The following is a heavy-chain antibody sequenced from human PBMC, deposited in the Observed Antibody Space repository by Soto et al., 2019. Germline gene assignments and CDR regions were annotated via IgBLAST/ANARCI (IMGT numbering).Heavy chain of an antibody. CDR3: ARVRDGYNRGGMDV. D-gene: IGHD5-12*01. V-gene: IGHV3-11*06. CDR1: GFTFSDYY. Sequence: GGSLRLSCAASGFTFSDYYMSWIRQAPGKGLEWVSYISSSSSYTNYADSVKGRFTISRGNAKNSLYLQMNSLRAEDTAVYYCARVRDGYNRGGMDVWGQGTTVTVSS. CDR2: ISSSSSYT. J-gene: IGHJ6*02.